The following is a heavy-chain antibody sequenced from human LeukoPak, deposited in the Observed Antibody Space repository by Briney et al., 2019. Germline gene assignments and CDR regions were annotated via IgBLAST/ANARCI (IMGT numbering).Heavy chain of an antibody. CDR1: GFTFSSYA. CDR2: ISGSGGST. D-gene: IGHD6-6*01. Sequence: PGGSLTLSCAASGFTFSSYAMSWVRQPQGQGLEWVSAISGSGGSTYYADSVKGRFTISRDNSKNTLYLQMNSLRAEDTAVYYCAKRYSSSSAYWFDPWGQGTLVTVSS. J-gene: IGHJ5*02. CDR3: AKRYSSSSAYWFDP. V-gene: IGHV3-23*01.